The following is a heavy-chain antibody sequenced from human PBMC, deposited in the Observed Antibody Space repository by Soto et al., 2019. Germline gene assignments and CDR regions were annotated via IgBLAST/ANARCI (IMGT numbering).Heavy chain of an antibody. CDR2: ISRDGSYI. CDR1: GFTFSRHA. V-gene: IGHV3-30*04. D-gene: IGHD3-3*01. CDR3: ARTRNGGVADSFDS. Sequence: GGSLRLSCAASGFTFSRHAIHWVRLTPGRGLEWVLSISRDGSYIYYTDSVKGRFTVSRDNSKNTVFVQMNRLIPDDTALYCCARTRNGGVADSFDSWGQGTRVTVSS. J-gene: IGHJ5*01.